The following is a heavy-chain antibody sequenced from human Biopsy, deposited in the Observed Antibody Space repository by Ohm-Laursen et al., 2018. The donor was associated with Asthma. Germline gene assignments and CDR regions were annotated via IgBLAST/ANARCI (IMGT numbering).Heavy chain of an antibody. CDR1: GFAVSRDH. Sequence: RSLRLSCAASGFAVSRDHMFWVRQAPGKGLEWVAATTWNSGSRVYAVSVKGRFTISRDNAQNSLYLHMNGLKPEDTAVYYCAKPLNTYNFYAYDVWGQGTTVVVSS. CDR3: AKPLNTYNFYAYDV. V-gene: IGHV3-9*01. D-gene: IGHD5/OR15-5a*01. CDR2: TTWNSGSR. J-gene: IGHJ6*02.